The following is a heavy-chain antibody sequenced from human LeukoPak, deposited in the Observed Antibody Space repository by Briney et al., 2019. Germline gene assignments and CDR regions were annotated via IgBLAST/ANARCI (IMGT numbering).Heavy chain of an antibody. V-gene: IGHV4-59*03. D-gene: IGHD3/OR15-3a*01. CDR2: IYYRGDI. CDR3: AANKDWAEAD. CDR1: DGSIRTHY. J-gene: IGHJ4*02. Sequence: SETLSLTCSVSDGSIRTHYWSWIRQSPGQGLEWIGNIYYRGDINYNPSLKSRVIISIDTSKNQFSLKVTSLTAADTAVYYCAANKDWAEADWGQGTLVIVSS.